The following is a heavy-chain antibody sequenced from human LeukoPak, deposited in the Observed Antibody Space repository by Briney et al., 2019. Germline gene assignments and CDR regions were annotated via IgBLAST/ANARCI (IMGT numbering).Heavy chain of an antibody. J-gene: IGHJ4*02. D-gene: IGHD3-22*01. CDR3: ARDLRGYYPRHFDY. Sequence: PGGSLRLSCAVSGFTFNSYWMTWVRQAPGKGLEWVANIKQDGSEKYYVDSVKGRFTISKDNAKSSLYLQMNSLRAEDTAVYYCARDLRGYYPRHFDYWGQGTLVTVSS. CDR2: IKQDGSEK. CDR1: GFTFNSYW. V-gene: IGHV3-7*04.